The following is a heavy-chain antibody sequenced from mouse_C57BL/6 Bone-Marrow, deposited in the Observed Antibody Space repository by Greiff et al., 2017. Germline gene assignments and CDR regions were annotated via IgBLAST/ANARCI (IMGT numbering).Heavy chain of an antibody. Sequence: ESGPGLVKPSQSLSLTCSVTGYSITSGYYWNWIRQFPGNKLEWMGYISYDGSNNYNPSLKNRISITRDTSKNQFFLKLNSVTTEDTATYYCARAEAYWGQGTLVTVSA. CDR2: ISYDGSN. J-gene: IGHJ3*01. CDR1: GYSITSGYY. CDR3: ARAEAY. V-gene: IGHV3-6*01.